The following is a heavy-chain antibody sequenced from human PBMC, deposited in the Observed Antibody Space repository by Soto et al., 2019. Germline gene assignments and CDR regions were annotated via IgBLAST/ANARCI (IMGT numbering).Heavy chain of an antibody. CDR1: GFTFDDYA. D-gene: IGHD3-22*01. Sequence: SLRLSCAASGFTFDDYAMHWVRQAPGKGLEWVSGITWNSSRKCYADSVEGRFTISRDNSKNTLYLQMNSLRAEDTAVYYCARDIYDSSGYYSAAASWGQGTLVTVSS. CDR2: ITWNSSRK. CDR3: ARDIYDSSGYYSAAAS. V-gene: IGHV3-9*01. J-gene: IGHJ4*02.